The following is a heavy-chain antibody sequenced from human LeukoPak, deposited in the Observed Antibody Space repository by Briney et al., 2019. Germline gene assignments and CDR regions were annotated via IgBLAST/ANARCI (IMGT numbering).Heavy chain of an antibody. D-gene: IGHD3-22*01. V-gene: IGHV1-24*01. CDR3: ATGRYYYDSSGYRLSY. Sequence: ASVKVSCKVSGYTLTELSMHWVRQAPGKGLEWMGGFDPEDGETIYAQKFQGRVTMTEDTPTDTAYMELSSLRSEDTAVYYCATGRYYYDSSGYRLSYWGQGTLVTVSS. CDR2: FDPEDGET. CDR1: GYTLTELS. J-gene: IGHJ4*02.